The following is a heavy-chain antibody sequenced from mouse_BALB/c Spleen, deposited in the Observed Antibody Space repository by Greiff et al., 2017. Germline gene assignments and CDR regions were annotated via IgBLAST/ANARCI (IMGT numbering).Heavy chain of an antibody. J-gene: IGHJ2*01. CDR3: ARYYRYDAGDFDY. Sequence: QVQLQQSGAELVRPGTSVKISCKASGYTFTNYWLGWVKQRPGHGLEWIGDIYPGGGYTNYNEKFKGKATLTADTSSSTAYMQLSSLTSEDSAVYFCARYYRYDAGDFDYWGQGTTLTVSS. CDR1: GYTFTNYW. CDR2: IYPGGGYT. D-gene: IGHD2-14*01. V-gene: IGHV1-63*02.